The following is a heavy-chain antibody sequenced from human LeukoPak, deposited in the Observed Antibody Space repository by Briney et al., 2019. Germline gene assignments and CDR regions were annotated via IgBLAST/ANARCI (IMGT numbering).Heavy chain of an antibody. D-gene: IGHD3-9*01. V-gene: IGHV1-69*13. CDR3: ARCMGAGYYRPFDY. Sequence: GASVKVSCKASGGTFSSYAISWVRQAPGQGLEWMGGIIPIFGTANYAQKFQGRVTITADESTSTAYMELSSLRSEDTAVYYCARCMGAGYYRPFDYWGQGTLVTVSS. CDR2: IIPIFGTA. CDR1: GGTFSSYA. J-gene: IGHJ4*02.